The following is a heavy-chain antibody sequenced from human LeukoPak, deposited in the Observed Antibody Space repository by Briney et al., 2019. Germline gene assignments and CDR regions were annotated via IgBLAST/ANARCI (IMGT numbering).Heavy chain of an antibody. V-gene: IGHV4-34*01. CDR2: INHGGST. D-gene: IGHD3-22*01. Sequence: SETLSLTCGVDDTSFSDYYWGWIRQPPGKGLEWIGEINHGGSTNYNPSLKSRVNILLDTSKKHFSLKLSSVTAADTAVYYCAREIITHQGFHFDNWGQRTLVTVSS. J-gene: IGHJ4*02. CDR1: DTSFSDYY. CDR3: AREIITHQGFHFDN.